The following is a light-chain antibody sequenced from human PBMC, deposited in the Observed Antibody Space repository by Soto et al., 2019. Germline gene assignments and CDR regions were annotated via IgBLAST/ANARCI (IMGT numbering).Light chain of an antibody. CDR1: QSVSSSF. V-gene: IGKV3-20*01. Sequence: EIVLTQSPGTLSLSPGERATLSCRASQSVSSSFLAWYQQKPGQAPRLLIYGASSRATGIPDRFSGSGSGTDFTLTISRLEPAAFAVYYCQQYGSSGTFGQGPKVDIK. J-gene: IGKJ1*01. CDR3: QQYGSSGT. CDR2: GAS.